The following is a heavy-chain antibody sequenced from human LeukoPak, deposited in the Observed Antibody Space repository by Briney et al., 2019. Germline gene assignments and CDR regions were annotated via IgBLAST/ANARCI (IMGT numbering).Heavy chain of an antibody. J-gene: IGHJ4*02. CDR3: ARLHRGDPDY. D-gene: IGHD3-16*01. CDR1: GGSISSSSYY. Sequence: SETLSLTCTVSGGSISSSSYYWGWIRQPPGKGLEWIGSIYYSGSTSYNPSLKSRVTISVDTSKKQFSLKLSSVTAADTVVYYCARLHRGDPDYWGQGTLVTVSS. V-gene: IGHV4-39*07. CDR2: IYYSGST.